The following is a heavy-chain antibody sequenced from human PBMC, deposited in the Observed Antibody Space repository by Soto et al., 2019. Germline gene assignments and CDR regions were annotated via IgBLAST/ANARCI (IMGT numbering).Heavy chain of an antibody. CDR1: GFTFSSYS. CDR2: ISSSSSTI. J-gene: IGHJ3*01. V-gene: IGHV3-48*01. Sequence: EVQLVESGGGLVQPGGSLRLSCAASGFTFSSYSMNWVRQAPGKGLEWVSYISSSSSTIYYADSVKGRFTISRDNAKNSLYLQMNSLRAEDTAVYYCARDGYIWGALTKLRVWGQGTMVTVSS. CDR3: ARDGYIWGALTKLRV. D-gene: IGHD3-16*01.